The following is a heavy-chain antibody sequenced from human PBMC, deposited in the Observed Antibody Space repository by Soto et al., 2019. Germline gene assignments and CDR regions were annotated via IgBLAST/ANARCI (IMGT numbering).Heavy chain of an antibody. CDR2: IYPGDSDT. V-gene: IGHV5-51*01. Sequence: PGESLKISCKGSGYSFTSYWIGWVRQMPGKGLEWMGIIYPGDSDTRYSPSFQGQVTISADKSISTAYLQWSSLKASDTAMYYGARHCTSTSCPINQWGQGTLVTVSS. J-gene: IGHJ4*02. CDR1: GYSFTSYW. D-gene: IGHD2-2*01. CDR3: ARHCTSTSCPINQ.